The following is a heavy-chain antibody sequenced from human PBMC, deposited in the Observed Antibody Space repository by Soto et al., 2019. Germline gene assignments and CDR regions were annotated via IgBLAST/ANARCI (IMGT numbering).Heavy chain of an antibody. J-gene: IGHJ4*02. CDR3: ARNILGGTTDY. V-gene: IGHV1-3*01. CDR2: INAGKGDT. Sequence: GASVKVSCKASGYTFTSYAMNWVRQAPGQRLEWMGWINAGKGDTKYPQKFQGRVTITRDTSASTAYMELSSLRSEDTAVYYCARNILGGTTDYWGPGTLVTVSS. D-gene: IGHD1-7*01. CDR1: GYTFTSYA.